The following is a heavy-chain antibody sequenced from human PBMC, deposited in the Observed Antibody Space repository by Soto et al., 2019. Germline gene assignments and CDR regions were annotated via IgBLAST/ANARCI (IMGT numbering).Heavy chain of an antibody. CDR1: GFSFSNYA. Sequence: EVQLLESGGGLVQPGGSLRLSCTASGFSFSNYAVTWVRQAPGKGLGWVSGIGSDTSYIYYADSVKGRFTISRDKSTNTVVLQMNSLRAADTAVYHCAKDPTGDYVGAFDSWGQGALVTVSS. J-gene: IGHJ4*02. D-gene: IGHD4-17*01. CDR2: IGSDTSYI. V-gene: IGHV3-23*03. CDR3: AKDPTGDYVGAFDS.